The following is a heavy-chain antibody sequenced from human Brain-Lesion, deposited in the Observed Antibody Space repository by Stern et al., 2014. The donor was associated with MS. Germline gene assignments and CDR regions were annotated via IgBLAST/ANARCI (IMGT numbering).Heavy chain of an antibody. J-gene: IGHJ6*02. CDR3: ARDQRGITIFGVVTDYYYLGMDV. CDR2: INPNTGGT. V-gene: IGHV1-2*02. Sequence: QLVQSGAEVKKPGASVKVSCKTSGYIFTGYYIHWVRQAPGQGLEWMAWINPNTGGTKYAQKFQGRVTMSSDTSISTAYVELSSLTSDDTAVYYCARDQRGITIFGVVTDYYYLGMDVWGQGTTVTVSS. CDR1: GYIFTGYY. D-gene: IGHD3-3*01.